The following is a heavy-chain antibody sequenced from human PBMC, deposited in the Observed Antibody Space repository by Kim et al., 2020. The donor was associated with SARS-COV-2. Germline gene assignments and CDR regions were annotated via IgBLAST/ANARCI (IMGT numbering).Heavy chain of an antibody. CDR2: VTYSGTN. CDR3: ARSHSSTWYPLGHYQYMD. Sequence: SETLSLTCTVSGGYMSNFHWSWIRQTPGKGLEWIGLVTYSGTNKYNPSLKNRVTISIDTSKSEFSLRLTSVTAADTAVYFCARSHSSTWYPLGHYQYMD. D-gene: IGHD6-13*01. V-gene: IGHV4-59*08. J-gene: IGHJ6*03. CDR1: GGYMSNFH.